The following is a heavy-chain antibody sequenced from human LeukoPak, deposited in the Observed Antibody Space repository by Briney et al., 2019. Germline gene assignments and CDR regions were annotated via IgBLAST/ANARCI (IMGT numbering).Heavy chain of an antibody. Sequence: TSETLSLTCSVSGGFISSGRYYWSWLRQPGGKGLEWIGRIYSSGSTDYNSSLKSRVTISIDTSKNQFSLKLSSVTAADMAVYYCARGSGSSESNWFDPWGQGTLVTVSS. V-gene: IGHV4-61*02. CDR3: ARGSGSSESNWFDP. D-gene: IGHD3-10*01. CDR1: GGFISSGRYY. J-gene: IGHJ5*02. CDR2: IYSSGST.